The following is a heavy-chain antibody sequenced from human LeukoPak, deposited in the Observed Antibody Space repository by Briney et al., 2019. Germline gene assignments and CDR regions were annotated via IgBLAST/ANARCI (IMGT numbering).Heavy chain of an antibody. CDR3: ARVPYSSGWYDY. CDR1: GGSSSSSSYY. CDR2: IYTSGST. D-gene: IGHD6-19*01. V-gene: IGHV4-61*02. Sequence: SETLSLTCTVSGGSSSSSSYYWSWIRQPAGKGLEWIGRIYTSGSTNYNPSLKSRVTMSVDTSKSQFSLKLSSVTAADTAVYYCARVPYSSGWYDYWGQGTLVTVSS. J-gene: IGHJ4*02.